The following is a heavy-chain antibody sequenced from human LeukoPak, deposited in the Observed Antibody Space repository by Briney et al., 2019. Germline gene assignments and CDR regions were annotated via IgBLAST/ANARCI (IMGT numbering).Heavy chain of an antibody. V-gene: IGHV1-3*01. CDR2: INAGNGNT. J-gene: IGHJ4*02. CDR3: ARDLSSSWYSYFDY. Sequence: ASVKVSCKASGGTFSSYAISWVRQAPGQGLEWMGWINAGNGNTKYSQKFQGRVTITRDTSASTAYMELSSLRSEDTAVYYCARDLSSSWYSYFDYWGQGTLVTVSS. CDR1: GGTFSSYA. D-gene: IGHD6-13*01.